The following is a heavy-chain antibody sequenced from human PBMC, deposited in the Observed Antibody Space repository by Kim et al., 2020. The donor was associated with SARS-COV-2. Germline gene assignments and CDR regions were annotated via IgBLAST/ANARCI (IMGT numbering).Heavy chain of an antibody. D-gene: IGHD5-12*01. J-gene: IGHJ4*02. CDR2: IKQDGSEK. CDR1: GFTFSSYW. Sequence: GGSLRLSCAASGFTFSSYWMSWVRQAPGKGLEWVANIKQDGSEKYYVDSVKGRFTISRDNAKNSLYLQMNSLRAEDTAVYYCARVGGRWLQFFGYWGQGTLVTVSS. V-gene: IGHV3-7*01. CDR3: ARVGGRWLQFFGY.